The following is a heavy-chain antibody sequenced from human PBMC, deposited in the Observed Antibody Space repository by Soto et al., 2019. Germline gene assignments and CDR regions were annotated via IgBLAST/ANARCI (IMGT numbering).Heavy chain of an antibody. CDR1: GGTFSNYA. CDR2: IIPFFGTT. CDR3: GRQNTAAGEGWLDP. D-gene: IGHD2-2*01. J-gene: IGHJ5*02. V-gene: IGHV1-69*01. Sequence: QVQLVQSGPEVRKPGSSVTVSCKASGGTFSNYAISWVRQAPGQGLEWVGRIIPFFGTTNYAQKFRGRVTITAAESTGTASMELSSLRSEDTAVYYCGRQNTAAGEGWLDPWGQGTLVTVSS.